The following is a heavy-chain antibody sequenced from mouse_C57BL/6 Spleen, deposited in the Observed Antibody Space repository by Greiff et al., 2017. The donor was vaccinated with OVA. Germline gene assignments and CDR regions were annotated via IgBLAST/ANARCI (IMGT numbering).Heavy chain of an antibody. Sequence: VQLQQSGPELVKPGASVKISCKASGYAFSSSWMNWVKQRPGKGLEWIGRIYPGDGDTNYNGKFKGKATLTADKSSSTAYMQLSSLTSEDSAVYFCARSNWDGWFAYWGQGTLVTVSA. J-gene: IGHJ3*01. CDR2: IYPGDGDT. V-gene: IGHV1-82*01. D-gene: IGHD4-1*01. CDR1: GYAFSSSW. CDR3: ARSNWDGWFAY.